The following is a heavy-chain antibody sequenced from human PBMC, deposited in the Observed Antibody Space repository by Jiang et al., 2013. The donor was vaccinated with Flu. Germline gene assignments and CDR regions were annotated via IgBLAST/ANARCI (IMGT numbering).Heavy chain of an antibody. J-gene: IGHJ2*01. D-gene: IGHD4-17*01. V-gene: IGHV3-23*04. Sequence: VQLVESGGGLVQPGGSLRLSCAASGFTFSNYAMSWVRQAPGKGLEWVSGISGSGGSTYYADSVKGRFTISRDNSKNTLCLQMNSLRAEDTAVYYCAKVADYGDFPYWYFDLWGRGTLVTVSS. CDR3: AKVADYGDFPYWYFDL. CDR2: ISGSGGST. CDR1: GFTFSNYA.